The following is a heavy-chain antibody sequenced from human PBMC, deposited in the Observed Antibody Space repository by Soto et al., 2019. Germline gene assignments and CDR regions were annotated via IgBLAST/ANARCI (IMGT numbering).Heavy chain of an antibody. J-gene: IGHJ5*02. CDR1: GGSISSGGYS. CDR2: IYHSGST. Sequence: PSETLSLTCAVSGGSISSGGYSWSWIRQPPGKGLEWIGYIYHSGSTYYNPSLKSRVTISVDRSKNQFSLKLNSVTAADTAVYYCARHLGYCSGGSCYPNWFDPWGQGTLVTVS. D-gene: IGHD2-15*01. CDR3: ARHLGYCSGGSCYPNWFDP. V-gene: IGHV4-30-2*01.